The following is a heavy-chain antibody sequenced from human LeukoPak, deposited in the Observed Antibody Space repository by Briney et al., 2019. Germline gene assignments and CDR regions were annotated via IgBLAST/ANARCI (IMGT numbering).Heavy chain of an antibody. D-gene: IGHD5-18*01. CDR3: AKDRYSYAFEYSDS. CDR1: GFTFSSYG. J-gene: IGHJ4*02. Sequence: GGSLRLSCAASGFTFSSYGVHWVRQAPGKGLDWVAVISNDGSKKYYADSVKGRFTISRDNSKNTLSLQVSSLRTEDTAVYYCAKDRYSYAFEYSDSWGQGTLVTVSS. CDR2: ISNDGSKK. V-gene: IGHV3-30*18.